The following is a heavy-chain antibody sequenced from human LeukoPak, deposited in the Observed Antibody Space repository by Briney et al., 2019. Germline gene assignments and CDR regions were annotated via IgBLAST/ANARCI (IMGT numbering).Heavy chain of an antibody. CDR2: IYYSGST. CDR1: GGSISSGGYY. CDR3: ATAGYYDFWSGYFDYYYYGMDV. Sequence: PSETLSLTCTVSGGSISSGGYYWSWIRQPPGKGLEWIGSIYYSGSTYYNPSLKSRVTISVDTSKNQFSLKLSSVTAADTAVYYCATAGYYDFWSGYFDYYYYGMDVWGQGTTVTVSS. J-gene: IGHJ6*02. V-gene: IGHV4-39*01. D-gene: IGHD3-3*01.